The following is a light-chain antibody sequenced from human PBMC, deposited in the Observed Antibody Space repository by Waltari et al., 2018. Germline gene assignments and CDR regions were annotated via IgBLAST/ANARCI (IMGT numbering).Light chain of an antibody. Sequence: QSALTQPASVSGSPGQSITISCTGTSSYVGGYNYAPWYQQHPGKAPKLMIYDVHIRPSGVSDRFSGSKSGNTASLTISGLQSEDEADYYCTSYTRSSTYVFGTGTKVTVL. J-gene: IGLJ1*01. V-gene: IGLV2-14*03. CDR2: DVH. CDR1: SSYVGGYNY. CDR3: TSYTRSSTYV.